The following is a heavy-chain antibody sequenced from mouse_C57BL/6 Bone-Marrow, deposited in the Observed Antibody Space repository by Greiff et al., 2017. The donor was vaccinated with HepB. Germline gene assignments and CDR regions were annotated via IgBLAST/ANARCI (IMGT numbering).Heavy chain of an antibody. Sequence: DVHLVESGGGLVKPGGSLKLSCAASGFTFSSYTMSWVRQTPEKRLEWVATISGGGGNTYYPDSVKGRFTISRDNAKNTLYLQMSSLRSEDTALYYCARHGGITTVVAPFDYWGQGTTLTVSS. CDR1: GFTFSSYT. CDR2: ISGGGGNT. J-gene: IGHJ2*01. CDR3: ARHGGITTVVAPFDY. V-gene: IGHV5-9*01. D-gene: IGHD1-1*01.